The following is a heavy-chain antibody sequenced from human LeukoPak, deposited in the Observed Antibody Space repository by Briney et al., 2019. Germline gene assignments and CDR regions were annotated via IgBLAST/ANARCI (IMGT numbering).Heavy chain of an antibody. D-gene: IGHD6-19*01. Sequence: GGSLRLSCAASGFTFSSYAMTWVRQAPGKGLEWVSSVIGSGGSTWYADSVKGRFTISRDNSKNTLYLQMNSLRAEDTAVYYCAKDLFSSGWVFDYWGQGTRVTVSS. CDR3: AKDLFSSGWVFDY. J-gene: IGHJ4*02. CDR1: GFTFSSYA. CDR2: VIGSGGST. V-gene: IGHV3-23*01.